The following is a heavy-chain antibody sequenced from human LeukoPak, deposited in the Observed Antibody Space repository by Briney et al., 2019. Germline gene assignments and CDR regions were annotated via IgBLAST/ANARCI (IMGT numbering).Heavy chain of an antibody. Sequence: SETLSLTCTVSGGSMTSYYWSWIRRPPGKGLEWLGNIYYSVSAKSSPSLKSRLTISVDTSKKQFSLTLSSVTAADTAVYYCARRRQISAYSPYAFDLWGQGTMVTVSS. D-gene: IGHD2-15*01. J-gene: IGHJ3*01. CDR1: GGSMTSYY. V-gene: IGHV4-59*08. CDR2: IYYSVSA. CDR3: ARRRQISAYSPYAFDL.